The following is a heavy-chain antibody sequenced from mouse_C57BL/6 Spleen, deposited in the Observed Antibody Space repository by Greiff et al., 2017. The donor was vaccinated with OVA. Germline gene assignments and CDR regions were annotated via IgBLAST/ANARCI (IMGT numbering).Heavy chain of an antibody. CDR1: GYTFTSYW. J-gene: IGHJ2*01. CDR3: TSTSSPNWVFDY. V-gene: IGHV1-5*01. D-gene: IGHD4-1*01. Sequence: VQLQQSGTVLARPGASVKMSCKTSGYTFTSYWMHWVKQRPGQGLEWIGAIYPGNSDTSYNQKFKGKAKLTAVTSASTYSMELSSLTNEDSAVYCYTSTSSPNWVFDYWGQGTTLTVSS. CDR2: IYPGNSDT.